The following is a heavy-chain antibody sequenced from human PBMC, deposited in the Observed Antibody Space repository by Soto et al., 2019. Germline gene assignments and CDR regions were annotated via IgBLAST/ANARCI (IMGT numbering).Heavy chain of an antibody. Sequence: SETLSLTCTVSGGSISSNFYYWGWIRQPPGKGLQWIGNIYYRGSTNYNPSLKSPVTISVDTSKNQFSLNLSSVTAADTAVYYCARLGRYGDYAGVDSWGQGTLVTVSS. CDR3: ARLGRYGDYAGVDS. CDR2: IYYRGST. V-gene: IGHV4-39*01. CDR1: GGSISSNFYY. J-gene: IGHJ4*02. D-gene: IGHD4-17*01.